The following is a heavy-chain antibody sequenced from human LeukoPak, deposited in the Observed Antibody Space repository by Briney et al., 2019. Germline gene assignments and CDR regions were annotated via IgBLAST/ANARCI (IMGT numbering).Heavy chain of an antibody. CDR2: ISSSSNTM. Sequence: GGSLRLSCPASGFTFSSYEMNWVRQAPGKGLEWVSYISSSSNTMYYADSVKGRFTISRDNAKNSLYLQMNSLRDEDTAVYYCARAFDYWGQGTLVAVSS. CDR1: GFTFSSYE. V-gene: IGHV3-48*03. CDR3: ARAFDY. J-gene: IGHJ4*02.